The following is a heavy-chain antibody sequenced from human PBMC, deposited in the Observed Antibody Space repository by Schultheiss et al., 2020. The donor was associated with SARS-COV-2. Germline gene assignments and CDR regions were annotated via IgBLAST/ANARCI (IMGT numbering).Heavy chain of an antibody. CDR3: ARGYRYCSSTSCYLRYYYYYMDV. Sequence: GSLRLSCTVSGGSISSYYWSWIRQPAGKGLEWIGRIYTSGSTNYNPSLKSRVTMSVDTSKNQFSLKLSSVTAADTAVYYCARGYRYCSSTSCYLRYYYYYMDVWGKGTTVTVSS. D-gene: IGHD2-2*01. V-gene: IGHV4-4*07. J-gene: IGHJ6*03. CDR2: IYTSGST. CDR1: GGSISSYY.